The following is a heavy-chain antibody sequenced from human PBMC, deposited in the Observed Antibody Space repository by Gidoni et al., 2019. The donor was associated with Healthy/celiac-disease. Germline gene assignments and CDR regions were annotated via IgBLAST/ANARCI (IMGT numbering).Heavy chain of an antibody. CDR1: GGTFSSYA. V-gene: IGHV1-69*04. J-gene: IGHJ5*02. D-gene: IGHD2-15*01. CDR2: IIPILGIA. Sequence: QVQLVQSGAEVKKPGSSVKVSCKASGGTFSSYALSWVRQAPGQGLEWMGRIIPILGIANYAQKFQGRVTITADKSTSTAYMELSSLRSEDTAVYYCAREEKDTRYCSGGSCYRSWFDPWGQGTLVTVSS. CDR3: AREEKDTRYCSGGSCYRSWFDP.